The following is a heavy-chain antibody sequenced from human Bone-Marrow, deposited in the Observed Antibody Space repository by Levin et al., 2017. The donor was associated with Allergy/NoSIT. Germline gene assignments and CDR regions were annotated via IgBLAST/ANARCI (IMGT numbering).Heavy chain of an antibody. V-gene: IGHV3-66*01. J-gene: IGHJ4*02. CDR3: ARSSGWYGACYFDY. D-gene: IGHD6-19*01. Sequence: PGESLKISCAASGFTVSTSYMNWVRQAPGKELEWVSVIYSDGRTYYADSVKDRFTISRDNSENTLYLQMNSLRAEDTAIYYCARSSGWYGACYFDYWGQGTLVTVSS. CDR1: GFTVSTSY. CDR2: IYSDGRT.